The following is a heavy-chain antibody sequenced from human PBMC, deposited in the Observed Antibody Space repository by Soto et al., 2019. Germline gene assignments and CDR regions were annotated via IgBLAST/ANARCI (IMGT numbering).Heavy chain of an antibody. V-gene: IGHV1-46*03. J-gene: IGHJ6*02. CDR2: INPSGGST. CDR1: GYTFTSYY. Sequence: GGPVKVSCKASGYTFTSYYMHWVRQAPGQGLEWMGIINPSGGSTSYAQKFQGRVTMTRDTSTSTVYMELSSLRSEDTAVYYCARDKVEMATIHYGMDVWGQGTTVTVSS. D-gene: IGHD5-12*01. CDR3: ARDKVEMATIHYGMDV.